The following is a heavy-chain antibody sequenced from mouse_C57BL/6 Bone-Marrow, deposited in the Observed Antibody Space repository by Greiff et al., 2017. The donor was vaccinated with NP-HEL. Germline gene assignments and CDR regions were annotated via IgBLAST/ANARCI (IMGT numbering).Heavy chain of an antibody. CDR1: GYTFTSYW. V-gene: IGHV1-50*01. CDR3: ARNYGSSFDY. J-gene: IGHJ2*01. CDR2: IDPSDSYT. D-gene: IGHD1-1*01. Sequence: VKLQQPGAELVKPGASVKLSCKASGYTFTSYWMQWVKQRPGQGLEWIGEIDPSDSYTNYNQQFKGKATLTVDTSSSTAYMQLSSLTSEDSAVDYCARNYGSSFDYWGQGTTLTVSS.